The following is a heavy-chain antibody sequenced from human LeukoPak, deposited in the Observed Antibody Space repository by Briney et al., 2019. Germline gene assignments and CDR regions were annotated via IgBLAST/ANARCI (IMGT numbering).Heavy chain of an antibody. Sequence: NASQTPSLTCTLSGGSIYSYYWSWIRQPPGKGLEWIGYIYYSGSTNYNPSLKSRVTISVDTSKNQFSLKLSSVTAADTAVYYCARGGYYDKEAFDIWGQGTMVTVSS. CDR2: IYYSGST. CDR1: GGSIYSYY. V-gene: IGHV4-59*01. J-gene: IGHJ3*02. D-gene: IGHD3-22*01. CDR3: ARGGYYDKEAFDI.